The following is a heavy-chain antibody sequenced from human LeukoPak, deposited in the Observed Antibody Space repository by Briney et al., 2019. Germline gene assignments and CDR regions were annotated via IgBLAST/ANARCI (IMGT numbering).Heavy chain of an antibody. D-gene: IGHD1-26*01. V-gene: IGHV1-2*02. J-gene: IGHJ4*02. CDR1: GYTFTGYY. Sequence: ASVKVSCKASGYTFTGYYMHWVRQAPGQGLEWMGWINPNSGGTNYAQKFQGRVTMTRDTSISTAYMELSRLRSDDTAVYYCARDSRYNSGSHDYWGLGTLVTVSS. CDR3: ARDSRYNSGSHDY. CDR2: INPNSGGT.